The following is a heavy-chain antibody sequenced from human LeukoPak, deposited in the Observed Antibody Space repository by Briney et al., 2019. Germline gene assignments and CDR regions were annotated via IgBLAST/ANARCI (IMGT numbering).Heavy chain of an antibody. CDR1: GYSISSGYY. V-gene: IGHV4-38-2*01. J-gene: IGHJ4*02. D-gene: IGHD6-6*01. CDR3: ASSSSAHLFDY. CDR2: IYHSGST. Sequence: PSETLSLTCAVSGYSISSGYYWGWTRQPPGKGLEWIGSIYHSGSTYYNPSLKSRVTISVDTSKNQFSLKLSSVTAADTAVYYCASSSSAHLFDYWGQGTLVTVSS.